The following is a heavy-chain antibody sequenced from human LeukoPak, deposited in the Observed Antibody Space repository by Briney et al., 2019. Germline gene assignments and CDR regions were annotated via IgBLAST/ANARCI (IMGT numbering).Heavy chain of an antibody. J-gene: IGHJ4*02. V-gene: IGHV3-48*01. CDR1: GFTFSSYS. Sequence: GGSLRLSCAASGFTFSSYSMNWVRQAPGKGLEWVSYISSSSSTIYYADSVKGRFTISRDNAKNSLYLQMNSLRAEDTAVYYCARSKYCSSTSCYGSLDYWGQGTLVTVSS. CDR3: ARSKYCSSTSCYGSLDY. D-gene: IGHD2-2*01. CDR2: ISSSSSTI.